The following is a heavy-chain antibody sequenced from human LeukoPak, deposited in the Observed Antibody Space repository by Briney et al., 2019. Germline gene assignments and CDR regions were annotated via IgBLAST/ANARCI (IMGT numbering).Heavy chain of an antibody. CDR1: GFTFSSYW. CDR3: ARHRVTHFDY. J-gene: IGHJ4*02. D-gene: IGHD2-21*02. Sequence: GSLRLSCAASGFTFSSYWMSWVRQAPGKGLGWVAKINQDASETYYVDSVKGRFSISRDNAKNSLSLQMNSLRAEDTAVYYCARHRVTHFDYWGQGTLVTVSS. CDR2: INQDASET. V-gene: IGHV3-7*01.